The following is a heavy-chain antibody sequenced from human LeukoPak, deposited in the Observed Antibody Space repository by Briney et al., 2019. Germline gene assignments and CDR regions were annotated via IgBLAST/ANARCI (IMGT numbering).Heavy chain of an antibody. V-gene: IGHV3-11*04. Sequence: GGSLRLSCAASGFTFSDYYMSWIRQAPGKGLERVSYISSSGSTIYYADSVKGRFTISRDNSKNTLYLQMNNLRVEDTAVFYCVNGESFYGDYGFDYWGQGTLVTVSS. CDR2: ISSSGSTI. D-gene: IGHD4-17*01. CDR3: VNGESFYGDYGFDY. CDR1: GFTFSDYY. J-gene: IGHJ4*02.